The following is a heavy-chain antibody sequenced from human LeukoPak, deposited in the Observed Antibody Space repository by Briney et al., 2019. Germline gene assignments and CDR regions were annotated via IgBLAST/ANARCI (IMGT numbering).Heavy chain of an antibody. CDR1: GYTFTSYY. J-gene: IGHJ3*02. CDR2: INPSGGST. V-gene: IGHV1-46*01. Sequence: ASVKVSCKASGYTFTSYYMHWVRQAPGQGLEWMGIINPSGGSTSYAQKFQGRVTMTRDTSTSTVYMELSSLRSEDTAVYYCARDQDTAMVTGVPDAFDIWGQGTMVTASS. CDR3: ARDQDTAMVTGVPDAFDI. D-gene: IGHD5-18*01.